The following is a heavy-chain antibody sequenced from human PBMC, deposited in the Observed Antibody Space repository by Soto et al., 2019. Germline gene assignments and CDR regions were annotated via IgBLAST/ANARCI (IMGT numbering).Heavy chain of an antibody. CDR3: ARMYGCYENYGMDF. J-gene: IGHJ6*02. CDR2: IIPIFGTA. D-gene: IGHD5-12*01. CDR1: GGTFSSYA. V-gene: IGHV1-69*13. Sequence: SVKVSCKASGGTFSSYAISWVRQAPGQGLEWMGGIIPIFGTANYAQKFQGRVTITADESTSKAYMELSSLRSEDTAVYYCARMYGCYENYGMDFWGPGTRVTVSS.